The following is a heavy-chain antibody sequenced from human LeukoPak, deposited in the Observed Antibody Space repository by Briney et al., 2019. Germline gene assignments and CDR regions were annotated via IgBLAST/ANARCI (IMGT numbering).Heavy chain of an antibody. D-gene: IGHD3-22*01. CDR3: ASNTVGYYYDSSGYFSNFDY. CDR1: GGSISSGGYY. Sequence: PSQTLSLTCTVSGGSISSGGYYWSWIRQHPGKGLEWIGYIYYSGSTYYNPSLKSRVTISVDTSKNQFSLKLSSVTAADTAVYYCASNTVGYYYDSSGYFSNFDYWGQGTLVTVSS. CDR2: IYYSGST. V-gene: IGHV4-31*03. J-gene: IGHJ4*02.